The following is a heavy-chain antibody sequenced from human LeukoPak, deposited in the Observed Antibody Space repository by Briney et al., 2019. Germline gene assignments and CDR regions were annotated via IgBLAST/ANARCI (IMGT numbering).Heavy chain of an antibody. J-gene: IGHJ4*02. V-gene: IGHV5-51*01. CDR3: ARRSYDFWSGYNTPQPFDY. CDR2: IYPGDSDT. D-gene: IGHD3-3*01. Sequence: GESLKISCKGSGYSLTSYWIGWVRQMPGKGLEWMGIIYPGDSDTRYSPSFQGQVTISADKSISTAYLQWSSLKASDTAMYYCARRSYDFWSGYNTPQPFDYWGQGTLVTVSS. CDR1: GYSLTSYW.